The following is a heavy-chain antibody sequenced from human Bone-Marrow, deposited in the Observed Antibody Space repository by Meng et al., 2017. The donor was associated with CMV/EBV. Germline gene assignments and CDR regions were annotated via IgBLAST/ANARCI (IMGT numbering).Heavy chain of an antibody. CDR1: GYTFTTYG. Sequence: ASVKVSCKASGYTFTTYGISWARQAPGQGLEWMGWISGNNGNTHYAQKLQGRVTMTTDTSTSTAYMELRSLRSDDTAVYYCARDRARATIMGWYNWFDPWGQGTLVTVSS. J-gene: IGHJ5*02. D-gene: IGHD5-12*01. V-gene: IGHV1-18*01. CDR3: ARDRARATIMGWYNWFDP. CDR2: ISGNNGNT.